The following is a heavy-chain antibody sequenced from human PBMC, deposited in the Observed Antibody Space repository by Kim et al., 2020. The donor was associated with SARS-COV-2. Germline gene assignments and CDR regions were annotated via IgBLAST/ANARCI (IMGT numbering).Heavy chain of an antibody. CDR3: AGSNPNWFDP. V-gene: IGHV4-39*01. CDR2: IYYSGST. D-gene: IGHD4-4*01. Sequence: SETLSLTCTVSGGSISSSSYYWGWIRQPPGKGLEWIGSIYYSGSTYYNPSLKSRVTISVDTSKNQFSLKLSSVTAADTAVYYCAGSNPNWFDPWGQGTLVTVSS. CDR1: GGSISSSSYY. J-gene: IGHJ5*02.